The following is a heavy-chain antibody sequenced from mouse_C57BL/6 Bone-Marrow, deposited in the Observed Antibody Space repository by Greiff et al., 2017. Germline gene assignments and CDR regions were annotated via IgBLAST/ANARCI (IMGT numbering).Heavy chain of an antibody. CDR3: ARSKNWGSWFAY. D-gene: IGHD4-1*01. CDR2: INPGSGGT. V-gene: IGHV1-54*01. Sequence: VQLQQSGAELVRPGTSVKVSCKASGYAFTNYLIEWVKQRPGQGLEWIGVINPGSGGTNYNEKFKGKATLTADKSSSTAYMQRSSLTSEDSAVYFCARSKNWGSWFAYWGQGTLVTVSA. J-gene: IGHJ3*01. CDR1: GYAFTNYL.